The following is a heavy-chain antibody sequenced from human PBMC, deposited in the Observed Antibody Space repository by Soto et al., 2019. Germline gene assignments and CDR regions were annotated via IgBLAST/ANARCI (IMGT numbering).Heavy chain of an antibody. CDR2: ISRDGGTK. J-gene: IGHJ4*02. V-gene: IGHV3-30*03. D-gene: IGHD2-8*02. CDR3: TGEVASGY. CDR1: GFTVSTYG. Sequence: QVQLVESGGGVVQPGRSLRLSCAVSGFTVSTYGMHWVRQAPGKGLEWVAVISRDGGTKYYAGSVKGRFTISRDNSRNSMFLEMNSLRGDEMAVYYCTGEVASGYWGQGTLVTVSS.